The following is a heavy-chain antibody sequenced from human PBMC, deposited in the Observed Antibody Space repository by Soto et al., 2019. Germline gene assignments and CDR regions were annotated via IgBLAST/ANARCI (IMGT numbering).Heavy chain of an antibody. CDR2: ISGSGGST. D-gene: IGHD1-26*01. V-gene: IGHV3-23*01. J-gene: IGHJ3*02. CDR1: GFTFISYA. Sequence: GGSLRLSCAASGFTFISYAMSWVRQAPGKGLEWVSAISGSGGSTYYADSVKGRFTISRDNSKNTLYLQMNSLRAEDTAVYYCAKSRIVGATGIHDAFDIWGQGTMVTVSS. CDR3: AKSRIVGATGIHDAFDI.